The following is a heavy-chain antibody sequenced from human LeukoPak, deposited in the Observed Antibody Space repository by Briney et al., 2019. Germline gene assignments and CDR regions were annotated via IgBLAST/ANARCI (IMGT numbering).Heavy chain of an antibody. CDR2: IIPIFGTA. J-gene: IGHJ6*02. CDR1: GGTFSSYA. CDR3: ARGTADPRYYYYGMDV. V-gene: IGHV1-69*13. D-gene: IGHD2-2*01. Sequence: SVKVSCKASGGTFSSYAISWVRQAPGQGLEWMGGIIPIFGTANYAQKFQGRVTITADESTSTAYMELSSLRSEDTAAYYCARGTADPRYYYYGMDVWGQGTTVTVSS.